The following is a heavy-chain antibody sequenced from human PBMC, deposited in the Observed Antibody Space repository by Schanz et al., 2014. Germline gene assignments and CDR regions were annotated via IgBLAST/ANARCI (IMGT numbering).Heavy chain of an antibody. CDR1: GGTFSSDT. V-gene: IGHV1-69*02. D-gene: IGHD5-12*01. J-gene: IGHJ5*02. CDR3: AKGPLGTSP. Sequence: QVHLVQSGAEVKKPGSSVKVSCKASGGTFSSDTFSWVRQAPGQGLEWMGRIIPSLGLAKYEQKFQDKVTITADKSTSTASMELSSLKSEDTAVYYCAKGPLGTSPWGQGTLVTVSS. CDR2: IIPSLGLA.